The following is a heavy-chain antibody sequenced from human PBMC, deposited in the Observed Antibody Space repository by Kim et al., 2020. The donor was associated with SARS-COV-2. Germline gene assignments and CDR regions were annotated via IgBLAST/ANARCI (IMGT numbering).Heavy chain of an antibody. CDR3: AKDRCSASGCYGEY. CDR2: IIGNAGDNT. V-gene: IGHV3-23*01. CDR1: GFTFDSYS. J-gene: IGHJ4*02. D-gene: IGHD2-2*01. Sequence: GGSLRLSCAASGFTFDSYSMAWVRQAPGKGLEWVSTIIGNAGDNTYYADSVKGRFTISRDNSKHTLYLQMDSLRAEDTAVYYCAKDRCSASGCYGEYWGQGTLVTVSS.